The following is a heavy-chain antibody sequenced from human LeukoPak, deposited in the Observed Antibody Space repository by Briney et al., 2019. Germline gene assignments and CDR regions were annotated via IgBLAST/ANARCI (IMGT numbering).Heavy chain of an antibody. CDR3: ATAGYCSSTSCPNYYGMDV. CDR1: GYTLTELS. J-gene: IGHJ6*02. Sequence: ASVKVSCKVSGYTLTELSMHWVRQAPGKGLEWMGGFDPEDGETIYAQKFQGRVTMTEDTSTDTAYMELSSLRSEDTAVYYCATAGYCSSTSCPNYYGMDVWGQGTTATVSS. V-gene: IGHV1-24*01. CDR2: FDPEDGET. D-gene: IGHD2-2*01.